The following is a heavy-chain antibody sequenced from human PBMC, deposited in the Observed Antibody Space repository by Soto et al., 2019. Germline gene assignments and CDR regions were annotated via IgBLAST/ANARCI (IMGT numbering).Heavy chain of an antibody. Sequence: GASVKVSCKASGYTFTSYAMHWVRQAPGQRLEWMGWINAGNGNTKYSQKFQGRVTITRDTSASTAYMELSSLRSEDTAVYYCARDYDFWSGYYKYNWFDPWGQGTLVTVSS. D-gene: IGHD3-3*01. J-gene: IGHJ5*02. CDR2: INAGNGNT. V-gene: IGHV1-3*01. CDR1: GYTFTSYA. CDR3: ARDYDFWSGYYKYNWFDP.